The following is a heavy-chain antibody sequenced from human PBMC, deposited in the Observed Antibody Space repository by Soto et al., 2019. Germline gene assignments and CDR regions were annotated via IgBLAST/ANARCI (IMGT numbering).Heavy chain of an antibody. Sequence: SLRLSCAASGFTFSSYGMHWVRQAPGKGLEWVAVISYDGSNKYYADSVKGRFTISRDNSKNTLYLQMNSLRAEDTAVYYCAKDLIGYCSSTSCYTSWFDPWGQGTLVTVSS. V-gene: IGHV3-30*18. CDR2: ISYDGSNK. J-gene: IGHJ5*02. D-gene: IGHD2-2*02. CDR1: GFTFSSYG. CDR3: AKDLIGYCSSTSCYTSWFDP.